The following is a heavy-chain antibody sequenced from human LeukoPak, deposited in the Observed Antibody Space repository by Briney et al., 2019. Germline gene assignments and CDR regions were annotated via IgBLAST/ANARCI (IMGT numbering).Heavy chain of an antibody. V-gene: IGHV1-2*02. Sequence: ASVTVSCRASGYTFTGYYMHWVRQAPGQGLEWMGWINPNSSGTNYAQKLQGRVTMTRDTSISTAYMELSRLRSDDTAVYYCAREELFNRRGPSYYFDYWGQGTLVTVSS. CDR1: GYTFTGYY. J-gene: IGHJ4*02. D-gene: IGHD3-10*01. CDR3: AREELFNRRGPSYYFDY. CDR2: INPNSSGT.